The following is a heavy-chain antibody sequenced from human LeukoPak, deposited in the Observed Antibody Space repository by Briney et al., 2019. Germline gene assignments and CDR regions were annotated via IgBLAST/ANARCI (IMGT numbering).Heavy chain of an antibody. V-gene: IGHV4-4*07. D-gene: IGHD3-3*01. CDR1: GGSISSYY. Sequence: PSETLSLTCTVSGGSISSYYWSWIRQPAGKGLEWIGRIYTGGSTNYNPSLKSRVTMSVDTSKNQFPPKLTSPTAPDTAVYYCARDTYYDFWSGYYRVLDWYFDLWGRGTLVTVSS. CDR3: ARDTYYDFWSGYYRVLDWYFDL. CDR2: IYTGGST. J-gene: IGHJ2*01.